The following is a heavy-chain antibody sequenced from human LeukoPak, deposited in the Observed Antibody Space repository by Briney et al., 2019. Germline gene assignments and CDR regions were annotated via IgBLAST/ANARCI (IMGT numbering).Heavy chain of an antibody. D-gene: IGHD3-10*01. V-gene: IGHV3-74*01. CDR1: GLTFSNSW. CDR3: AKGFGLGTKEYYQH. CDR2: INNEGTTI. Sequence: GGSLRLSCEASGLTFSNSWMHWVRQAPGKGLVWVSRINNEGTTISYADSVKGRFTISRDNAKNTLYLQMNSRRAEDTAVYYCAKGFGLGTKEYYQHWGQGTLVTVAS. J-gene: IGHJ1*01.